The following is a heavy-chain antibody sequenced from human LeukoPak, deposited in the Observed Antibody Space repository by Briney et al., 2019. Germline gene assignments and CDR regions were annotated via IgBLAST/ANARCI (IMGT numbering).Heavy chain of an antibody. CDR1: GFTFSDYY. CDR3: ARVSGQWELHY. D-gene: IGHD1-26*01. J-gene: IGHJ4*02. V-gene: IGHV3-11*01. CDR2: ITNSGSTI. Sequence: GGSLRLSCAASGFTFSDYYMTWIRQAPGKGLEWVSCITNSGSTIYYADSVKGRFTISRDNAKNSLYLQMNSPRAEDTAVYYCARVSGQWELHYWGQGTLVTVSS.